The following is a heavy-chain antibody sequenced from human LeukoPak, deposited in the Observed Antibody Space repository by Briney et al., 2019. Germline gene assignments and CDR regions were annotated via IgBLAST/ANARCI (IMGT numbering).Heavy chain of an antibody. CDR2: IRYDGSNK. Sequence: GGSLRLSCAASGFTFSSYWMSWVRQAPGKGLEWVAFIRYDGSNKYYADSVKGRFTISRDNSKNTLYLQMNSLRAVDTAVYYCAKDRGHIVVVIASGSFDYWGQGTLVTVSS. CDR1: GFTFSSYW. D-gene: IGHD2-21*01. V-gene: IGHV3-30*02. CDR3: AKDRGHIVVVIASGSFDY. J-gene: IGHJ4*02.